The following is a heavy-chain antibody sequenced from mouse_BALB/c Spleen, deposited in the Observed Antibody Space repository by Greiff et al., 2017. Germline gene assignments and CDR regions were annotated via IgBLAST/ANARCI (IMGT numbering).Heavy chain of an antibody. D-gene: IGHD4-1*01. V-gene: IGHV3-2*02. CDR2: ISYSGST. Sequence: EVKLVESGPGLVKPSQSLSLTCTVTGYSITSDYAWNWIRQFPGNKLEWMGYISYSGSTSYNPSLKSRISITRDTSKNQFFLQLNSVTTEDTATYYCARSGTRSYFDYWGQGTTLTVSS. CDR1: GYSITSDYA. J-gene: IGHJ2*01. CDR3: ARSGTRSYFDY.